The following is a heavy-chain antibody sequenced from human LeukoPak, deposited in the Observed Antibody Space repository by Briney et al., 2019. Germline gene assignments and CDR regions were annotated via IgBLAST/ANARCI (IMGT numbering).Heavy chain of an antibody. D-gene: IGHD3-9*01. CDR3: ARDRDWAFDY. J-gene: IGHJ4*02. CDR1: GFTFSSYG. V-gene: IGHV3-48*02. Sequence: PGRSLRLSCAASGFTFSSYGVHWVRQAPGKGLEWASYIRSSDGAIAYADSVKGRFTISRDDAKNSLYLQMNSLRDEDTAVYYCARDRDWAFDYWGQGTLITVSS. CDR2: IRSSDGAI.